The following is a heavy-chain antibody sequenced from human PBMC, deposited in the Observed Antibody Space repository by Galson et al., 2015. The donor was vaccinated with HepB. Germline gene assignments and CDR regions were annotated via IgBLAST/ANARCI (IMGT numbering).Heavy chain of an antibody. CDR1: GFTFSSYA. Sequence: SLRLSCAASGFTFSSYAMHWVRQAPGKGLEYVSAISSNGGSTYYADSVKGRFTISRDNSKNTLYLQMSSLRAEDTAVYYCVKEDYYDSSGYPTNQYYFDYWGQGTLVTVSS. CDR2: ISSNGGST. D-gene: IGHD3-22*01. CDR3: VKEDYYDSSGYPTNQYYFDY. J-gene: IGHJ4*02. V-gene: IGHV3-64D*06.